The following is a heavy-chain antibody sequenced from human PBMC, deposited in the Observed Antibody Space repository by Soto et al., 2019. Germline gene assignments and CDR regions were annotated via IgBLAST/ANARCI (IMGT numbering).Heavy chain of an antibody. CDR3: AKGVGSRGYYSLFYY. D-gene: IGHD3-22*01. V-gene: IGHV3-9*01. CDR1: GFTFDDYA. CDR2: ISWNSGSI. Sequence: EMQLVESGRGLVQPGRSLRLSCAASGFTFDDYAMHWVRQAPGQGLEWVSGISWNSGSIGYADSVKGRFTISRDTAKNSLYLQMNSLRSEDTALYYCAKGVGSRGYYSLFYYWGQVTLVTVSS. J-gene: IGHJ4*02.